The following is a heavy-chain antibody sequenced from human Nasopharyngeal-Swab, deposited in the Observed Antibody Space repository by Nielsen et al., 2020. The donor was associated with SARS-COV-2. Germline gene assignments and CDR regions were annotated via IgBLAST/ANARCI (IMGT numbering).Heavy chain of an antibody. CDR1: GFTFSSYS. Sequence: GGSLRLSCAASGFTFSSYSMNWVRQASGKGLEWVSSISSSSSYIYYADSVKGRFTISRDNAKNSLYLQMNSLRAEDTAVYYCARWDYSNYDLDYWGQGTLVTVSS. CDR2: ISSSSSYI. CDR3: ARWDYSNYDLDY. V-gene: IGHV3-21*01. J-gene: IGHJ4*02. D-gene: IGHD4-11*01.